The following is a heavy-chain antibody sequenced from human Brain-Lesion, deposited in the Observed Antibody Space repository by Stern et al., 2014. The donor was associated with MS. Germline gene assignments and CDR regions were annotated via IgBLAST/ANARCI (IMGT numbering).Heavy chain of an antibody. V-gene: IGHV4-39*01. CDR3: AGEEDIRYCSGGSCTGNWFDP. J-gene: IGHJ5*02. D-gene: IGHD2-15*01. CDR2: IYYSGNT. Sequence: QVQLQESGPGLVKPSETLSLTCTVAGGSVSSTSYAWAWIRQPPGKGLEGIGTIYYSGNTYYSPSLKSRLTTSLDTSKDQFCLPLRSVTAADTAVYYCAGEEDIRYCSGGSCTGNWFDPWGQGTLVTVSS. CDR1: GGSVSSTSYA.